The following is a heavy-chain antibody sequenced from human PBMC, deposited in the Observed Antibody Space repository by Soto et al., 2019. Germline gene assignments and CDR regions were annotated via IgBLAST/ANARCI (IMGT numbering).Heavy chain of an antibody. V-gene: IGHV3-23*01. D-gene: IGHD2-2*01. Sequence: EVQLLESGGGLVQPGGSLRLSCAASGFTFSSYAMSWVRQAPGKGLEWVSVISGSGHSTYYADSVKGRFTISRDNSKNTLYLQMNSLRVEDTAVYYCATDQDIIVVAPAAMSNAFDIWGQGTMVTVSS. CDR3: ATDQDIIVVAPAAMSNAFDI. CDR1: GFTFSSYA. J-gene: IGHJ3*02. CDR2: ISGSGHST.